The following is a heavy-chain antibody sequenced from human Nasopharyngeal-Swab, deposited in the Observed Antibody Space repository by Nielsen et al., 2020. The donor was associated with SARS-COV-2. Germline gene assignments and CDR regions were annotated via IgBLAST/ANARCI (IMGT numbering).Heavy chain of an antibody. Sequence: ASVKVSCKPSGYSFSNYAINWVRQAPGQGFEWMGWINTNTGIPTYVQGFTGRFVFSLDTAVSTAFLQINSLKSEDTGLYYCAREVGDAFDVWGQGTMVTVSS. J-gene: IGHJ3*01. CDR1: GYSFSNYA. CDR3: AREVGDAFDV. V-gene: IGHV7-4-1*02. CDR2: INTNTGIP.